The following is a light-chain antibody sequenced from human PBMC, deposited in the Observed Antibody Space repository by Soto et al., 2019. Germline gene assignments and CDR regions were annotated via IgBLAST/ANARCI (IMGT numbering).Light chain of an antibody. CDR3: QQYHNLPPFT. Sequence: DIQMTQSPSSLSASVGARVSITCQAIQDIRNYLSWFQQKPGRAPKLLIYGASNLETGVASRFRGSGYGTDFTFTISSLQPEDIATYCCQQYHNLPPFTFGPGTKVDIK. V-gene: IGKV1-33*01. J-gene: IGKJ3*01. CDR2: GAS. CDR1: QDIRNY.